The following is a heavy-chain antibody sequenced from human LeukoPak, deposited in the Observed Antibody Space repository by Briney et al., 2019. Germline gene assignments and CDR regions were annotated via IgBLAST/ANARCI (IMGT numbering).Heavy chain of an antibody. CDR1: GFSLSTYA. CDR3: ARDKRYSSGWYPY. CDR2: ISGAGGRT. J-gene: IGHJ4*02. D-gene: IGHD6-19*01. V-gene: IGHV3-23*01. Sequence: GGSLRLSCAASGFSLSTYAMSWVRQAPGKGPEWVSAISGAGGRTYYADSVKGRFTISRDNSKNTLYLQMDSLRAEDTAVYYCARDKRYSSGWYPYWGQGTLVTVSS.